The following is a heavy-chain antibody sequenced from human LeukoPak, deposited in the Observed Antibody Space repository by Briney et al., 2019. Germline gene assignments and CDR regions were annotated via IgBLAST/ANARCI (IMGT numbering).Heavy chain of an antibody. D-gene: IGHD3-3*01. CDR3: AKDLELLPYYFDY. CDR2: ISGSGGRT. V-gene: IGHV3-23*01. CDR1: GFTFSSYA. Sequence: GGSLRLSCAASGFTFSSYAMSWVRQAPGKGLEWVSAISGSGGRTYYADSVEGRFTISRDNSKNTLYLQMDSLRAEDTAVYYCAKDLELLPYYFDYWGQGTLVTVSS. J-gene: IGHJ4*02.